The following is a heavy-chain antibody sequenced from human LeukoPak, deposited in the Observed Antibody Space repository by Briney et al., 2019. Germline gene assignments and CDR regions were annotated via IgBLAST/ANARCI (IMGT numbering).Heavy chain of an antibody. CDR1: GYSFTSYW. J-gene: IGHJ4*02. Sequence: GESLKISCKGSGYSFTSYWIGWVRQMPGKGLEWMGIIYPGDSDTRYSPSFQGQVTISADKSISTAYLQWSSLKASDTAMYYCARRAGMVRYSSKRYYFDYWGQGTLVTVSS. CDR3: ARRAGMVRYSSKRYYFDY. V-gene: IGHV5-51*01. D-gene: IGHD6-13*01. CDR2: IYPGDSDT.